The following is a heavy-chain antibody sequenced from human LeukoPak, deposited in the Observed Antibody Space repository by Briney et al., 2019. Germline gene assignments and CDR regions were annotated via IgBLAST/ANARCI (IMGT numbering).Heavy chain of an antibody. D-gene: IGHD6-19*01. CDR1: GYTFTSYG. V-gene: IGHV1-18*01. Sequence: AASVKVSCKASGYTFTSYGISWVRQAPGQGLEWMGWISAYNGNTNYAQKLQGRVTMTTDTSTSTAYMELRSLRSDDTAVYYCARAFVDSSGWYRVVVNYFDYWGQGTLVTVSS. CDR3: ARAFVDSSGWYRVVVNYFDY. CDR2: ISAYNGNT. J-gene: IGHJ4*02.